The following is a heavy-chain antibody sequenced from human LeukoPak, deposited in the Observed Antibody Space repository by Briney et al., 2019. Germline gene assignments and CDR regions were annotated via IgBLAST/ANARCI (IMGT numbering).Heavy chain of an antibody. CDR3: GKHDSSYSGN. CDR1: GFTFSGYH. Sequence: HPGGSLRLSCAASGFTFSGYHMHWVRQAPGEGLEWVAFIQYDGSNEHYADSVNGRFTISRDNSRNTLYLQMSSLRPEDTAVYYCGKHDSSYSGNWGQGTLVTVSS. CDR2: IQYDGSNE. D-gene: IGHD3-22*01. V-gene: IGHV3-30*02. J-gene: IGHJ4*02.